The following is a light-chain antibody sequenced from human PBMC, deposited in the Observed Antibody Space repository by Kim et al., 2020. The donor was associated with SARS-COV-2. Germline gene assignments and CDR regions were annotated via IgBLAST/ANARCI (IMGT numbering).Light chain of an antibody. CDR2: AAS. CDR3: QQSYSTLYT. V-gene: IGKV1-39*01. Sequence: SASVGDRVTITCRASQSIITYLNWYQQKPGKAPKLLIYAASSLQSGVPSRFSGSGSGTDFTLTISSLQPDDFATYYCQQSYSTLYTFGQGPSWRS. CDR1: QSIITY. J-gene: IGKJ2*01.